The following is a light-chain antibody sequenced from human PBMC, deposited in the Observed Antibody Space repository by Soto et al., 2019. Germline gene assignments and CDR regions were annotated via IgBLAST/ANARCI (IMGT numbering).Light chain of an antibody. J-gene: IGLJ1*01. Sequence: QSVLTQSPSASASLGASVKLTCTLSSGHSNYAIAWHQQQPEKGPRYLMKVNSDGSHGKGDGIPDRFSGSSSGAQRYLTISSLQSEDEADYNCQTWGTGIRVFGTGTKLTVL. CDR1: SGHSNYA. V-gene: IGLV4-69*01. CDR3: QTWGTGIRV. CDR2: VNSDGSH.